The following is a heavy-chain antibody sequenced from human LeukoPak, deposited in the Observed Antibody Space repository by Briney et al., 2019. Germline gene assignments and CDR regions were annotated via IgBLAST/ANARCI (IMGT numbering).Heavy chain of an antibody. V-gene: IGHV3-23*01. CDR1: GFTFSSYA. CDR3: AKDLILRFDP. CDR2: ISGSGGST. Sequence: GGSLTLSCAASGFTFSSYAMSWVPQAPGKGLEWVSAISGSGGSTYYADSVKGRFTISRDNYKNTLYLQMNSLRAEDTAVYYCAKDLILRFDPWGQGTLVTVSS. J-gene: IGHJ5*02.